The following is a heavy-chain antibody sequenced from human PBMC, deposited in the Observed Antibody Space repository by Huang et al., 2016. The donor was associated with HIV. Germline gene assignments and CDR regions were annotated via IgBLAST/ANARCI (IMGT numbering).Heavy chain of an antibody. J-gene: IGHJ4*02. Sequence: QVQLQESGPGLVKPSQTLSLTLTVSCDSIIRGGYYWHWIRQSPAKGLEWIGYSDYSGSFDYNPSLKSRVSVSIEAFKNRVSLKLKSVTVADTAVYYCARAPATHSVFFYWGQGTLVTVSA. CDR3: ARAPATHSVFFY. V-gene: IGHV4-30-4*08. D-gene: IGHD3-3*01. CDR2: SDYSGSF. CDR1: CDSIIRGGYY.